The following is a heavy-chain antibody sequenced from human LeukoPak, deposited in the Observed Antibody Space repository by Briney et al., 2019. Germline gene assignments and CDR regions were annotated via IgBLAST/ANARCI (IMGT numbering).Heavy chain of an antibody. J-gene: IGHJ5*02. V-gene: IGHV3-9*01. CDR2: ISWNSGSI. Sequence: SLRLSCAASGFTFSSYGMSWVRQAPGKGLEWVSGISWNSGSIGYADSVKGRFTISRDNAKNSLYLQMNSLRAEDTALYYCAKDVEVGIYDGGWFDPWGQGTLVTVSS. CDR1: GFTFSSYG. D-gene: IGHD1-26*01. CDR3: AKDVEVGIYDGGWFDP.